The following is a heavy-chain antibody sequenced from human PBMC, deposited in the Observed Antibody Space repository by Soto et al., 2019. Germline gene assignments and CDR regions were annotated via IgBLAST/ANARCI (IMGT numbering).Heavy chain of an antibody. J-gene: IGHJ6*02. CDR2: IYYSGST. Sequence: PSETLSLTCTVSGGSISSGGYYWSWIRQHPGKGLEWIGYIYYSGSTYYNPYLKSRVTISVYTSTNQFYLKLSPVTAADTAVYYCARTSIVVVPAAYYYYGMDVWGQGTMVTVSS. CDR3: ARTSIVVVPAAYYYYGMDV. V-gene: IGHV4-31*03. D-gene: IGHD2-2*01. CDR1: GGSISSGGYY.